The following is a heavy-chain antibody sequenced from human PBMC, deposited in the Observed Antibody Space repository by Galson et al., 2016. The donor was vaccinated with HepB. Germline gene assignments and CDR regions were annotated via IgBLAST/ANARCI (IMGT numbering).Heavy chain of an antibody. CDR1: GFTFRSCA. D-gene: IGHD6-19*01. CDR2: ISAGGAYT. Sequence: SLRLSCAASGFTFRSCAMSWVRQAPGKGLEWVSAISAGGAYTYYADSVKGRFTISRDNYKNTLYLQMNNLRAEATAVYYCAKEADITGWSFFDYWGQGTLVTVSS. CDR3: AKEADITGWSFFDY. V-gene: IGHV3-23*01. J-gene: IGHJ4*02.